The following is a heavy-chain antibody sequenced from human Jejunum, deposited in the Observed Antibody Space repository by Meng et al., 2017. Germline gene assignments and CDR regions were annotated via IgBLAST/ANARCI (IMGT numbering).Heavy chain of an antibody. V-gene: IGHV1-18*01. CDR2: ISGDSAYT. Sequence: ASVKVSCKTSGYIFTTYGITWVRQAPGQGLEWMGGISGDSAYTHYAQNVQGRLSMTTDTSTSTAYMELTSLTSEDTAVYYCARTLPHGDGNKRGLDYWGQGTLVTVSS. CDR3: ARTLPHGDGNKRGLDY. J-gene: IGHJ4*02. D-gene: IGHD1/OR15-1a*01. CDR1: GYIFTTYG.